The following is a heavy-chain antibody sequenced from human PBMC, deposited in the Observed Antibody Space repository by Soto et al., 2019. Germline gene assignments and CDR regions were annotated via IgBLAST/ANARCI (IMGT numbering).Heavy chain of an antibody. D-gene: IGHD3-22*01. CDR1: GVSISSYY. V-gene: IGHV4-59*01. CDR2: IYYSGST. CDR3: ARDWGYYDSSGYYSTASVFDY. J-gene: IGHJ4*02. Sequence: SETLSLTCTVSGVSISSYYWSWTRQAPGKGLEWIGYIYYSGSTNYNPSLKSRVTISVDTSKNQFSLKLSSVTAADTAVYYCARDWGYYDSSGYYSTASVFDYGGQGTRVTVS.